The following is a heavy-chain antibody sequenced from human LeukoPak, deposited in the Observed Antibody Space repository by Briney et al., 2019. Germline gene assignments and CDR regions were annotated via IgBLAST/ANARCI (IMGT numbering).Heavy chain of an antibody. D-gene: IGHD5-12*01. CDR3: ARALVATITFGAFGY. CDR1: GGSISSGGYY. V-gene: IGHV4-31*03. CDR2: IYYSGST. Sequence: SQTLSLTCTVSGGSISSGGYYWSWIRQHPGKGLEWIGYIYYSGSTYYNPSLKSRVTISVDTSKNQFSLKLSSVTAADTAVYYCARALVATITFGAFGYWGQGTLVTVSS. J-gene: IGHJ4*02.